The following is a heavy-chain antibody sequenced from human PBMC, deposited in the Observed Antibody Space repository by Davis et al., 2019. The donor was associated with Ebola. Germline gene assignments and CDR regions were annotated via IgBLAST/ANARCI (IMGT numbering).Heavy chain of an antibody. CDR3: ARGDGRGRSYDMDV. CDR2: ISYDGSNK. J-gene: IGHJ6*03. Sequence: GGSLRLSCAASGFTFSSYGMHWVRQAPGKGLEWVAVISYDGSNKYYADSVKGRFTISRDNSKNTLYLQMNSLRPEDTAVYYCARGDGRGRSYDMDVWGQGTTVTVSS. D-gene: IGHD3/OR15-3a*01. V-gene: IGHV3-30*03. CDR1: GFTFSSYG.